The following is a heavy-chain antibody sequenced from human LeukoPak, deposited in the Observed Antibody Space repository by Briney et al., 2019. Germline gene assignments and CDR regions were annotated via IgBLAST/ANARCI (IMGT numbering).Heavy chain of an antibody. Sequence: SETLSLTCTVSGYSISSGYYWGWIRQPPGKGLEWIGSIYYSGSTYYNPSLKSRVTISVDTSKNQFSLKLSSVTAADTAVYYCASYIAAADGFDYWGQGTLVTVSS. J-gene: IGHJ4*02. D-gene: IGHD6-13*01. CDR3: ASYIAAADGFDY. CDR2: IYYSGST. CDR1: GYSISSGYY. V-gene: IGHV4-38-2*02.